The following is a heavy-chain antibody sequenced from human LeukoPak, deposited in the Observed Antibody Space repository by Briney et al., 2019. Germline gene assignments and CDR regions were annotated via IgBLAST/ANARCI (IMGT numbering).Heavy chain of an antibody. CDR2: INPNSGGT. CDR3: ARLLVYGGNSDAFDM. CDR1: GYTFTGYY. Sequence: ASVKVSCKASGYTFTGYYMHWLRQAPGQGLEWMGRINPNSGGTNYAQKFQGRVTMTRDTSISTAYMELSRLRSDDTAVYYCARLLVYGGNSDAFDMWGQGTMVTVSS. D-gene: IGHD4-23*01. J-gene: IGHJ3*02. V-gene: IGHV1-2*06.